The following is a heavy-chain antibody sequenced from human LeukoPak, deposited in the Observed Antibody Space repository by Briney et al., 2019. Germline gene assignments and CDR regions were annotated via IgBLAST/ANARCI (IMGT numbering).Heavy chain of an antibody. V-gene: IGHV3-30*18. D-gene: IGHD3-16*01. J-gene: IGHJ4*02. Sequence: PGGSLRLSCAASGFTFSSYGMHWVRQAPGKGLEWVAVISYDGSNKYYADSVKGRFTISRDNSKNTLYLQMNSLRAEDTAVYYCAKGSTWGGSPPFYWWGQGTLVTVSS. CDR3: AKGSTWGGSPPFYW. CDR2: ISYDGSNK. CDR1: GFTFSSYG.